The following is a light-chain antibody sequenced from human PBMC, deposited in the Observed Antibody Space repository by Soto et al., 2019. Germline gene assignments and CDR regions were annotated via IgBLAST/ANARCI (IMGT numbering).Light chain of an antibody. J-gene: IGKJ2*01. V-gene: IGKV1-33*01. Sequence: DIQLTQSPPSLSASEGDRVTITCQASHDIKNYLNWYQQKPGKAPKLLIYDADNLQTGVPSRFSGSGAGTEFTFTIGSLRPEDVATYFCQQFDVLPPYTFGQGTKVEIK. CDR1: HDIKNY. CDR2: DAD. CDR3: QQFDVLPPYT.